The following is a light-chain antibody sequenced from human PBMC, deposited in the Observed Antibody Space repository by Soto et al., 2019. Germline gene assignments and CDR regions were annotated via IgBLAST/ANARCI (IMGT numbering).Light chain of an antibody. CDR2: AAS. J-gene: IGKJ4*01. V-gene: IGKV1-9*01. CDR3: QQLNSYPFT. CDR1: QGISSY. Sequence: DIQLTQSPSFLSASVGDRVTITCRASQGISSYLAWYQQKPGKAPKLLIYAASTLQSGVPSRFSGSGSGTEFTLTISGLQPEDFANYYDQQLNSYPFTFGGGTKVEIK.